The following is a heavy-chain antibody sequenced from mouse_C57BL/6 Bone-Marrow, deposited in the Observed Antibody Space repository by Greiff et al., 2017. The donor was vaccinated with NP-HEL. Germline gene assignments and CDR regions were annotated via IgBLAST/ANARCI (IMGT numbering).Heavy chain of an antibody. CDR2: ISSGGDYI. J-gene: IGHJ1*03. Sequence: EVKLVESGEGLVKPGGSLKLSCAASGFTFSSYAMSWVRQTPEKRLEWVAYISSGGDYIYYADTVKGRFTISRDNARNTLYLQMSSLKSEDTAMYYCTREAIDYYGSRYWYFDVWGTGTTVTVSS. CDR3: TREAIDYYGSRYWYFDV. V-gene: IGHV5-9-1*02. CDR1: GFTFSSYA. D-gene: IGHD1-1*01.